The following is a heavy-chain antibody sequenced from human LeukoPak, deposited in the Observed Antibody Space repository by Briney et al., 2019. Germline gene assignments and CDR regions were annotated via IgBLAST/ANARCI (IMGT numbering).Heavy chain of an antibody. Sequence: GGSLRLSCAASGFTVSSNYMSWVRQAPGKGLEWVSVIYSGGSTYYADSVKGRFTISRDNSKNTLYLQMNSLRAEGTAVYYCASQYYYDSSGYYDYWGQGTLVTVSS. J-gene: IGHJ4*02. CDR2: IYSGGST. CDR1: GFTVSSNY. D-gene: IGHD3-22*01. V-gene: IGHV3-53*01. CDR3: ASQYYYDSSGYYDY.